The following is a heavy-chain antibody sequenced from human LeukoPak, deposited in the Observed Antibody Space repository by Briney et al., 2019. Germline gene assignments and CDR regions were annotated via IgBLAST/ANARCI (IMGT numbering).Heavy chain of an antibody. J-gene: IGHJ4*02. D-gene: IGHD4-17*01. CDR1: GFTFSSYA. CDR2: ISGSDYST. V-gene: IGHV3-23*01. Sequence: ECLRLSCAASGFTFSSYAMSWVRQAPGKGLEWVSAISGSDYSTYYADSVKGRFTISRDTSKNTLYLQMNSLRAEDTAVYYCAKLAVTTFHYFDYWGQGTLVTVSS. CDR3: AKLAVTTFHYFDY.